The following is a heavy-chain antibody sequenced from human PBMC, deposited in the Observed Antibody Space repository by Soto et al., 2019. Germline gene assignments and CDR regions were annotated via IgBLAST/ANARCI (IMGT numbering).Heavy chain of an antibody. Sequence: QVQLVESGGGVVQPGRSLRLSCAASGFTFNYYAMHWVRQAPGKGLEWVAVISNDGGNKYYGDSVQGRFTISRDNSKNTLDLQMNSLRAEDTAVYYCARSEMGYRNGYYYFGMDVWGQGTTVTVSS. D-gene: IGHD5-18*01. V-gene: IGHV3-30-3*01. CDR3: ARSEMGYRNGYYYFGMDV. J-gene: IGHJ6*02. CDR1: GFTFNYYA. CDR2: ISNDGGNK.